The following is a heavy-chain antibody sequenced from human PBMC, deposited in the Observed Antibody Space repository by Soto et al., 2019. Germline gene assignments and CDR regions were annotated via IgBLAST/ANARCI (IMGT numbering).Heavy chain of an antibody. CDR3: LKATGIDAAFHI. V-gene: IGHV3-9*01. CDR1: GFTFDDYA. J-gene: IGHJ3*02. Sequence: EVQLVESGGGLVQPGRSLRLSCVASGFTFDDYAMHWVRQATGKGLEWVSGVNWTGANTCYADSVKGRFTISRDNAKNSLYLQLDSLRPEDTAFYYCLKATGIDAAFHIWGQGTMVTVSS. CDR2: VNWTGANT. D-gene: IGHD6-25*01.